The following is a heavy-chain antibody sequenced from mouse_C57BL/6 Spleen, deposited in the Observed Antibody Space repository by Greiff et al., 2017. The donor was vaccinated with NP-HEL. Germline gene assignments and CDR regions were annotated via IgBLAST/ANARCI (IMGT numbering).Heavy chain of an antibody. D-gene: IGHD2-3*01. CDR3: ARWLLRYWYFDV. CDR1: GYSITSGYD. J-gene: IGHJ1*03. V-gene: IGHV3-1*01. Sequence: EVKLVESGPGMVKPSQSLSLTCTVTGYSITSGYDWHWIRHFPGNKLEWMGYISYSGSTNYNPSLKSRISITHDTSKNHFFLKLNSVTTEDTATYYCARWLLRYWYFDVWGTGTTVTVSS. CDR2: ISYSGST.